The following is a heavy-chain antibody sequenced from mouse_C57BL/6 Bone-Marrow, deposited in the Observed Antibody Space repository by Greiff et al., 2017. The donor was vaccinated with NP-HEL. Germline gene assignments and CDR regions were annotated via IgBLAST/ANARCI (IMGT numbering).Heavy chain of an antibody. V-gene: IGHV1-64*01. CDR1: GYTFTSYW. Sequence: VQLQESGAELVKPGASVKLSCKASGYTFTSYWMHWVKQRPGQGLEWIGMIHPNSGSTNYNEKFKSKATLTVDKSSSTAYMQLSSLTSEDSAVYYCARTGYVAYWGQGTLVTVSA. J-gene: IGHJ3*01. D-gene: IGHD2-2*01. CDR3: ARTGYVAY. CDR2: IHPNSGST.